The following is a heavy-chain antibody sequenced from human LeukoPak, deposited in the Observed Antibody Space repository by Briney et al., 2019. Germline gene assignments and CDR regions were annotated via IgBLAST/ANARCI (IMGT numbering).Heavy chain of an antibody. Sequence: SETLSLTCTVSGGSISSGDYYWSWIRQPPGKGLEWIGYIYYSGSTYYNPSLKSRVTISVDTSKNQFSLKLSSVTAADTAVYYCARAPSEDTYYFDYWGREPWSPSPQ. J-gene: IGHJ4*02. CDR2: IYYSGST. V-gene: IGHV4-30-4*01. CDR1: GGSISSGDYY. CDR3: ARAPSEDTYYFDY.